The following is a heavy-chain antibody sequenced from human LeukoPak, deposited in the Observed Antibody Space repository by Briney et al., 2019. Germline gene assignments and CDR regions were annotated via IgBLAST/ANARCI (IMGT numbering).Heavy chain of an antibody. J-gene: IGHJ4*02. CDR1: GGSISSSSYY. Sequence: PSETLSLTCTVSGGSISSSSYYWGWIRQPPGKGLEWIGSIYYSGSTYYNPSLKSRVTISVDTSKNQFSLKLSSVTAADTAVYYCARAGATGQQLVRVRPWLDYWGQGTLVTVSS. CDR2: IYYSGST. V-gene: IGHV4-39*01. D-gene: IGHD6-13*01. CDR3: ARAGATGQQLVRVRPWLDY.